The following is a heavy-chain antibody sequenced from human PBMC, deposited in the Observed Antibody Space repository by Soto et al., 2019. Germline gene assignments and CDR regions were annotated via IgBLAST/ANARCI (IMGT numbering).Heavy chain of an antibody. CDR3: ATGDGGFDY. V-gene: IGHV4-39*01. CDR1: GGSISSSSYY. J-gene: IGHJ4*02. CDR2: IYYSGST. Sequence: SETLSLTCTVSGGSISSSSYYWGWIRQPPGKGREWIGSIYYSGSTYYNPSLKSRVTISVDTPKNQFSLKLGSGTAADTAVYYCATGDGGFDYWGQGTLVTVSS. D-gene: IGHD7-27*01.